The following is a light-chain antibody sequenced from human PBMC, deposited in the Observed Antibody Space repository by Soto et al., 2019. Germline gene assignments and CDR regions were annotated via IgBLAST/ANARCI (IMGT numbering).Light chain of an antibody. CDR2: EVF. V-gene: IGLV2-8*01. CDR3: NSYAGNSWV. CDR1: SSDVGGYNR. Sequence: SVLTQPPSASGSPGQPVSISCTGTSSDVGGYNRVSWYQHHPGKAPKLIIYEVFKRPSGVPDRFSGSKSGNTASLTVSGLQAEDEADYYCNSYAGNSWVFGGGTQLTVL. J-gene: IGLJ3*02.